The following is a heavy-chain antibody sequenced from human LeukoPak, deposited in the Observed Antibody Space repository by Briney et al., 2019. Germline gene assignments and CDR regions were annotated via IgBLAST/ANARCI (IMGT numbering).Heavy chain of an antibody. V-gene: IGHV4-4*02. D-gene: IGHD3-22*01. CDR1: GGSISSSNW. Sequence: PSKTLSLTCAVSGGSISSSNWWSWVRQPPGKGLEWIGEIYHSGSTNYNPSLKSRVTISVDKSKNQFSLKLSSVTAADTAVYYCARGIGYYDSSGYRGPFDYWGQGTLVTVSS. CDR3: ARGIGYYDSSGYRGPFDY. J-gene: IGHJ4*02. CDR2: IYHSGST.